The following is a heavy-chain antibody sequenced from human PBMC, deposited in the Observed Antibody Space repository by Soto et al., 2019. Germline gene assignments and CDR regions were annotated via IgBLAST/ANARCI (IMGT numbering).Heavy chain of an antibody. CDR3: ARDHGIVGATYYFDY. J-gene: IGHJ4*02. CDR2: INPSGGST. V-gene: IGHV1-46*01. D-gene: IGHD1-26*01. CDR1: GYTFTSYY. Sequence: GASVKVSCKASGYTFTSYYMHWVRQAPGQGLEWMGIINPSGGSTSYAQKFQGRVTMTRDTSTSTVYMELSSLRSEDTAVYYCARDHGIVGATYYFDYWGQGTLVTVSS.